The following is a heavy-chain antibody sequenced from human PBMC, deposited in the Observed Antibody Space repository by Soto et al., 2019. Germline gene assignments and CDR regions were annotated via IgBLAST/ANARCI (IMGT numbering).Heavy chain of an antibody. D-gene: IGHD5-12*01. Sequence: PSETLSLTCTVSGGSISSYYWSWIRQPAGKGLEWIGRIYSSGSTNYNASLKSRVTTSADTPKHESSLKRSSVPAADTAVYYCARDDLSGYDRSEDYYYYYGMDVWCQGTTVTVS. CDR2: IYSSGST. CDR1: GGSISSYY. J-gene: IGHJ6*02. CDR3: ARDDLSGYDRSEDYYYYYGMDV. V-gene: IGHV4-4*07.